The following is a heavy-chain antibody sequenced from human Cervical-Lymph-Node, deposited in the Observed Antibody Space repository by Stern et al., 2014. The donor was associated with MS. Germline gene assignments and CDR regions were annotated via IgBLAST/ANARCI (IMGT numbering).Heavy chain of an antibody. CDR3: HYYDSSGSHY. CDR1: GYTFTSYY. V-gene: IGHV1-46*01. D-gene: IGHD3-22*01. J-gene: IGHJ4*02. Sequence: QLGQSGAEVNKPGASVKVSCKASGYTFTSYYMHWVRQAPGQGLEWMGRINPSGGNTSYAQKFKGRVTMTRDTSKSTVYMELSSLRSEDTAVYYCHYYDSSGSHYWGQGTLVTVSS. CDR2: INPSGGNT.